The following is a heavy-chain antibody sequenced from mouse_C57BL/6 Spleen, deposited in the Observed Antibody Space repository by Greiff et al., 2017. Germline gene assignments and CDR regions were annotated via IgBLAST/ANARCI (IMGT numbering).Heavy chain of an antibody. Sequence: VQLQQPGAELVRPGASVKLSCTASGFNFNDDYMHWVKQRPEQGLEWIGWIDPENGDTEYASKFQGKATITVDTSSHTAYLQLSGLTSEDTAVYCWTRNGICVDYWGQCTTLTVSS. V-gene: IGHV14-4*01. D-gene: IGHD2-1*01. CDR2: IDPENGDT. CDR1: GFNFNDDY. J-gene: IGHJ2*01. CDR3: TRNGICVDY.